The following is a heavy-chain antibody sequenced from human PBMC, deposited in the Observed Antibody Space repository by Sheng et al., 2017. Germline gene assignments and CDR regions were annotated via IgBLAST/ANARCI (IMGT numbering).Heavy chain of an antibody. V-gene: IGHV3-23*04. CDR2: ISSSGTT. J-gene: IGHJ4*02. Sequence: EVQLVESGGGLVQPGGSLRLSCAASGFTFSSYVMSWVRQAPGKGLGWVSTISSSGTTYYADSVRGRFTISRDNSKNTLYLLMNSLRDEDTAVYYCAKGGQWLADYDYWGQGTLVTVSS. D-gene: IGHD6-19*01. CDR3: AKGGQWLADYDY. CDR1: GFTFSSYV.